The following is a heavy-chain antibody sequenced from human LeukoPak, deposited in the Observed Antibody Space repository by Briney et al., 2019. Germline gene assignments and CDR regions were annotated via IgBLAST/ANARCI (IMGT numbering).Heavy chain of an antibody. CDR3: ARDRGGETASDTLFGS. D-gene: IGHD3-10*01. CDR1: GYTFTDYY. CDR2: INPKSGGT. Sequence: ASVKVSCKASGYTFTDYYIHWVREAPGQGLEWMGWINPKSGGTNYLQKFQVRVTMTRDTSITTVYMEMKRLTSDNTAVYYCARDRGGETASDTLFGSWGQGTLVTVSS. J-gene: IGHJ4*02. V-gene: IGHV1-2*02.